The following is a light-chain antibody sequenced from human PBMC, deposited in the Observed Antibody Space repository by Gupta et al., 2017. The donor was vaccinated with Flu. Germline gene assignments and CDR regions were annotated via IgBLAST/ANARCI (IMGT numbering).Light chain of an antibody. CDR1: TSNIGSDN. J-gene: IGLJ1*01. Sequence: TFFCSGSTSNIGSDNVDWYQQLPGTATNLIILVNSQRPSGVPDRFSCSKSGTSDSLAISGLQSEDEADYDCSVWDDRLNGQYVFGSGTKVTVL. CDR3: SVWDDRLNGQYV. V-gene: IGLV1-44*01. CDR2: VNS.